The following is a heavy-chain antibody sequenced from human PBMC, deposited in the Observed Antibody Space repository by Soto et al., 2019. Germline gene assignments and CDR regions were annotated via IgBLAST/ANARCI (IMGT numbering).Heavy chain of an antibody. CDR3: ARIGIVYPSIIY. J-gene: IGHJ4*02. D-gene: IGHD2-15*01. Sequence: SGPTLVNPTQTLTLTCTFSGFSLSTNGMCVNWIRQPPGKALEWLARIDWDDDKYYSTSLKTRLTISKDTSKNQVVLTMTNMDPVDTATYYCARIGIVYPSIIYWGQGTLVTVSS. CDR1: GFSLSTNGMC. V-gene: IGHV2-70*11. CDR2: IDWDDDK.